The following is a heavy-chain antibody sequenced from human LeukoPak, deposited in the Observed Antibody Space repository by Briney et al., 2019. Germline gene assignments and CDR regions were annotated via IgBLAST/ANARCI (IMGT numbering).Heavy chain of an antibody. CDR3: ASGAIYYDSSGYYYLPDY. CDR1: GGTFSSYA. Sequence: SVKVSCKASGGTFSSYAISWVRQAPGQGLEWMGGIIPIFGTANYAQKFQGRVTITADESTSAAYMELSSLRSEDTAVYYCASGAIYYDSSGYYYLPDYWGQGTLVTVSS. J-gene: IGHJ4*02. CDR2: IIPIFGTA. V-gene: IGHV1-69*13. D-gene: IGHD3-22*01.